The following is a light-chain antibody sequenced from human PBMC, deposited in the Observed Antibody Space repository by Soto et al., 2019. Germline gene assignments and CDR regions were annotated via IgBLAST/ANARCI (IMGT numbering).Light chain of an antibody. CDR2: GAS. V-gene: IGKV3-20*01. J-gene: IGKJ1*01. CDR3: QQYGSSPGT. CDR1: QSVSSSY. Sequence: EIVLTQPPATLSLSPGERPTLSCRASQSVSSSYLAWYQQKPGQAPRLLIYGASSRATGIPDRFSGSGSGTDFTLTISRLEPEDFAVYYCQQYGSSPGTFGQGTKVDIK.